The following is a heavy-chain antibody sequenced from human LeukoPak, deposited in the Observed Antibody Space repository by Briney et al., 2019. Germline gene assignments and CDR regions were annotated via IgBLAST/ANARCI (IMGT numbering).Heavy chain of an antibody. CDR3: ASLSTTGTTPSLGDY. Sequence: ASVKVSCKASGYTFTGYYMHWVRQAPGQGLEWMGRINPNSGGTNYAQKFQGRVTMTRDTSISAAYIELSRLRSDDTAVYYCASLSTTGTTPSLGDYWGQGTLVTVSS. CDR1: GYTFTGYY. J-gene: IGHJ4*02. D-gene: IGHD1-1*01. V-gene: IGHV1-2*06. CDR2: INPNSGGT.